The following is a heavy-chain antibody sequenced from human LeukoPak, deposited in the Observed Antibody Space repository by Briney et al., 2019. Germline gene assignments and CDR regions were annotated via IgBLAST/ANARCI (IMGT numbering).Heavy chain of an antibody. CDR3: ARGMAAAGSSDY. J-gene: IGHJ4*02. Sequence: PGGSLRLSCAASGFTFSGHYMSWVRQAPGKGLEWVSSIDSSGDSIYYADSVRGRFTISRDNAKNTLYLQMNSLRAEDTAVYYCARGMAAAGSSDYWGQGTLVTVSS. CDR2: IDSSGDSI. V-gene: IGHV3-11*04. CDR1: GFTFSGHY. D-gene: IGHD6-13*01.